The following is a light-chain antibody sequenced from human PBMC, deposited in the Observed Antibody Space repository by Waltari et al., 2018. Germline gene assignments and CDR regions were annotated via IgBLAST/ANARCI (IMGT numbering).Light chain of an antibody. V-gene: IGLV2-23*02. CDR1: SNTVGAYTL. Sequence: QSALTQPVSVSGSPGQSLTIPCTGTSNTVGAYTLVSWFQHHPDQAPKLLIFYVSKRPSGVSNRFSGSKSGNTASLTISGLQTEDEADYYCCSYSTGGSWMFGGGTKLTVL. CDR2: YVS. J-gene: IGLJ3*02. CDR3: CSYSTGGSWM.